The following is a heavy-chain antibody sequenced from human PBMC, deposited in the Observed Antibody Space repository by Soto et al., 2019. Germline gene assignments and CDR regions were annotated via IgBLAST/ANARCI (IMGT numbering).Heavy chain of an antibody. Sequence: GGSLRLSCAASGFTFSSYGMHWVRQVPGKGLEWVAVIGYDGSNKYYVDSVKGRFTISRDNSKNTLYLQMNSLRAEDTAVYYCARERYCSGGSCYSDSFDYWGQGTLVTVSS. CDR3: ARERYCSGGSCYSDSFDY. CDR2: IGYDGSNK. J-gene: IGHJ4*02. D-gene: IGHD2-15*01. V-gene: IGHV3-33*01. CDR1: GFTFSSYG.